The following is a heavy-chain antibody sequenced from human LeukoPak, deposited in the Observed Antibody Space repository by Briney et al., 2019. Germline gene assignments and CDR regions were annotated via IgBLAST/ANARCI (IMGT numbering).Heavy chain of an antibody. CDR3: AKEITRPNRAVAGLNY. J-gene: IGHJ4*02. CDR1: GFTFSAYG. Sequence: PGGSLRLSCAASGFTFSAYGMHWVRQAPGKGLEWAAIISYDGSNKYYADSVKGRFTISGDNSKNTLYLQMNSLRPEDTAIYYCAKEITRPNRAVAGLNYWGQGTLVTVSS. CDR2: ISYDGSNK. D-gene: IGHD6-19*01. V-gene: IGHV3-30*18.